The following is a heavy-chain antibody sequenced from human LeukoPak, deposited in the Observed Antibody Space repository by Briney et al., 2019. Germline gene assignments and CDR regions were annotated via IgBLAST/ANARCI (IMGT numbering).Heavy chain of an antibody. D-gene: IGHD2-21*02. V-gene: IGHV3-48*03. J-gene: IGHJ4*02. Sequence: QPGGSLRLSCAASGFTFSSYEMNWVRQAPGKGLEWFSYISSSGSTIYYADSVKGRFTISRDNAKNSLYLQMNSLRAEDTAVYYCASLDSVTASYFDYWGQGTLVTVSS. CDR3: ASLDSVTASYFDY. CDR2: ISSSGSTI. CDR1: GFTFSSYE.